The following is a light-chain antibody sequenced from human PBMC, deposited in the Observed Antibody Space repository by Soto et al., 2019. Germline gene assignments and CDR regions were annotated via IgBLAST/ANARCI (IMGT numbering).Light chain of an antibody. CDR3: QHYNSYSEA. CDR2: KAS. Sequence: DIQMTQSPSTLSGSVGDRVTITCRASQTISSCLAWYQQKPGKAPKLLIYKASTLKSGVPSRVSGSGSGTEFTRTISSLQPDDFATYYCQHYNSYSEAFGQGTKVELK. V-gene: IGKV1-5*03. J-gene: IGKJ1*01. CDR1: QTISSC.